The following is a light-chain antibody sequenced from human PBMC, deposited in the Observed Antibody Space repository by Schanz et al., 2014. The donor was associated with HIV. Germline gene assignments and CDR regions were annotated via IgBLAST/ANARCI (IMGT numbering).Light chain of an antibody. CDR2: EVS. V-gene: IGLV2-23*02. J-gene: IGLJ2*01. CDR3: ATWDDTLRGRV. CDR1: SSDVGSYNF. Sequence: QSALTQPASVSGSPGQSITISCTGTSSDVGSYNFVSWYQQHPGKAPKLMIYEVSKRPSGVSSRFSGSKSGNTASLTISGLQSEDEAAYYCATWDDTLRGRVLGGGTKLTVL.